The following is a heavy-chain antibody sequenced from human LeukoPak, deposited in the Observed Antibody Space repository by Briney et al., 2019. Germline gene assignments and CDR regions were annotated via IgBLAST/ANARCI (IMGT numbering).Heavy chain of an antibody. Sequence: GGSLRLSCAASGFTFSTYNMNWVRQAPGRGLEWLSYITSGSRTIYDADSVKGRFTISRDNAKNTLYLQMNSLRAEDTAVYYCAREGYSSAYVAYWGQGTLVTVSS. CDR3: AREGYSSAYVAY. CDR2: ITSGSRTI. D-gene: IGHD6-19*01. J-gene: IGHJ4*02. V-gene: IGHV3-48*04. CDR1: GFTFSTYN.